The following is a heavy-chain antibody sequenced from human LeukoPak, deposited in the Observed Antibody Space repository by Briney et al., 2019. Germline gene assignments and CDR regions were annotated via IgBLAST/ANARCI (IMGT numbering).Heavy chain of an antibody. CDR2: ISSSSRYI. V-gene: IGHV3-21*04. Sequence: GGSLRLSCAVSGFTFSGYYMNWVRQAPGKGLEWVSSISSSSRYIYYADSVKDRFTISRDNSKNTLYLQMNSLRAEDTAVYYCAKDRWQQLDPGFDYWGQGTLVTVSS. J-gene: IGHJ4*02. D-gene: IGHD6-13*01. CDR3: AKDRWQQLDPGFDY. CDR1: GFTFSGYY.